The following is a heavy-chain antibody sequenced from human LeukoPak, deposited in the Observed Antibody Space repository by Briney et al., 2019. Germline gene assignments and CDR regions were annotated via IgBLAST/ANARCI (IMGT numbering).Heavy chain of an antibody. D-gene: IGHD5-12*01. J-gene: IGHJ4*02. CDR3: ARAGQWLRSFGY. CDR1: GFTFSSYE. V-gene: IGHV3-48*03. CDR2: ISSSGSTI. Sequence: PGGSLRLSCAASGFTFSSYEMNWVRQAPGKGLEWVSYISSSGSTIYYADSVKGRFTISRDNAKNSLYLQMNSLRAEDTAVYYCARAGQWLRSFGYWGQGTLVTVSS.